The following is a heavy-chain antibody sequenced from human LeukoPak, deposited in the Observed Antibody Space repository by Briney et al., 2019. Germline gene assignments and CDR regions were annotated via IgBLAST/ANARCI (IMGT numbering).Heavy chain of an antibody. CDR1: GSTFSSYW. D-gene: IGHD4-17*01. Sequence: GGSLRLSCAASGSTFSSYWMSWVRQAPGKGLEWVANIKQDGSEKYYVDSVKGRFTISRDNAKNSLYLQMNSLRAEDTAVYYCARLFGDYEGLNWFDPWGQGTLVTVSS. CDR2: IKQDGSEK. V-gene: IGHV3-7*01. J-gene: IGHJ5*02. CDR3: ARLFGDYEGLNWFDP.